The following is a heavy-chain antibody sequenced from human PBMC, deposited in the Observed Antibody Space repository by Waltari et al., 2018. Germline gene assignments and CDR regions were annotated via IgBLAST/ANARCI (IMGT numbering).Heavy chain of an antibody. CDR2: IYTSGST. CDR3: ARDLTYYYDSSGYTANAFDI. J-gene: IGHJ3*02. D-gene: IGHD3-22*01. CDR1: GGSISSGSYY. Sequence: VKPSQTLSLTCTVSGGSISSGSYYWSWIRQPAGKGLEWIGRIYTSGSTNYNPSLKRRVTISVDTSKNQFSLKLSSVTAADTAVYYCARDLTYYYDSSGYTANAFDIWGQGTMVTVSS. V-gene: IGHV4-61*02.